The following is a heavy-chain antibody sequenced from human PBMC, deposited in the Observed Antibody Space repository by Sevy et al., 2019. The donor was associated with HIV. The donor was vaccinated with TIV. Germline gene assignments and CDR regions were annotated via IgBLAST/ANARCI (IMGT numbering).Heavy chain of an antibody. CDR3: ARDSGVAVAVLRY. V-gene: IGHV3-30-3*01. Sequence: GGSLILSCAASGFTFSSYAMHWVRQAPGKGLEWVAVISYDGSNKYYADSVKGRFTISRDNSKNTLYLQMNSLRAEDTAMYYCARDSGVAVAVLRYWGQGTLVTVSS. CDR2: ISYDGSNK. J-gene: IGHJ4*02. CDR1: GFTFSSYA. D-gene: IGHD6-19*01.